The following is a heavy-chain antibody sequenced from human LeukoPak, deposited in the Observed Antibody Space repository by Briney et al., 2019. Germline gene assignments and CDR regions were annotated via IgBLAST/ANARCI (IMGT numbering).Heavy chain of an antibody. Sequence: PGGSLRPSCAASGFTFTNYWMGWVRQAPGKGLEWVANINQDGSEKYYADSVKGRFTISRDNAKNSLYLQMNSLRAEDTAVYYCARDSSGWSFDYWGQGTLVTVSS. D-gene: IGHD6-19*01. CDR3: ARDSSGWSFDY. V-gene: IGHV3-7*01. J-gene: IGHJ4*02. CDR2: INQDGSEK. CDR1: GFTFTNYW.